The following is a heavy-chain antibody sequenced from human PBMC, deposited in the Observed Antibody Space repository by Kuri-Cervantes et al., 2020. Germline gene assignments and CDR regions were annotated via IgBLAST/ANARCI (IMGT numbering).Heavy chain of an antibody. CDR1: GFTFSSYG. CDR2: TSLDGNNK. CDR3: ARRGTVTTFPGDY. Sequence: GGSLRLSCAASGFTFSSYGMHWVRQAPGKGLQWVAVTSLDGNNKYYADSVKGRFTISRDNSKNTLYLQMNSLRAEDTAVYYCARRGTVTTFPGDYWGQGTLVTVSS. J-gene: IGHJ4*02. V-gene: IGHV3-30*12. D-gene: IGHD4-11*01.